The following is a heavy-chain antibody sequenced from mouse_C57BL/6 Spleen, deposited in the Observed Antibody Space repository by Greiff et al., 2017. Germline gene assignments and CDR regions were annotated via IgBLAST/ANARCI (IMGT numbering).Heavy chain of an antibody. Sequence: VQLQQSGPGLVKPSQSLSLTCSVTGYSITSGYYWNWIRQFPGNKLEWMGYISYDGSNNYNPSLKNRISLTRDTSKNQFFLKLNSVTTEDTATYYCAREATVVANWYFDVWGTGTTVTVSS. CDR2: ISYDGSN. D-gene: IGHD1-1*01. V-gene: IGHV3-6*01. CDR3: AREATVVANWYFDV. CDR1: GYSITSGYY. J-gene: IGHJ1*03.